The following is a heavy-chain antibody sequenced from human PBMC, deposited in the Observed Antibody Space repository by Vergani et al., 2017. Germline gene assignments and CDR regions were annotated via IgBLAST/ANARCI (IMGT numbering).Heavy chain of an antibody. CDR3: AKSDKRGVAIIEYFFDH. D-gene: IGHD3-3*01. V-gene: IGHV1-18*01. CDR2: VSPYNGNT. J-gene: IGHJ4*01. CDR1: GYSFINYG. Sequence: QSQLVQSGDEVKKPGASVKVSCKTSGYSFINYGISWVRQAPGQGLEWLGWVSPYNGNTNYGQKIQGRVTMTTDTSTRTAYMQLRSLTFDDTAVYYCAKSDKRGVAIIEYFFDHWGHGSLVTVSS.